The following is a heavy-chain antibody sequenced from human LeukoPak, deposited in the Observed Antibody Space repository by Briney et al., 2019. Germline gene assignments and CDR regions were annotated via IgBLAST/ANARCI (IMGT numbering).Heavy chain of an antibody. V-gene: IGHV4-34*01. CDR3: ARALSKYYYYGMDV. CDR1: GGSFSGYY. J-gene: IGHJ6*02. CDR2: INHSGST. Sequence: KPSETLSLTCAVYGGSFSGYYWSWIRQPPGKGLEWIGEINHSGSTNYNPSLKSRVTISVDRSKNQFSLKLSSVTAADTAVYYCARALSKYYYYGMDVWGQGTTVTVSS.